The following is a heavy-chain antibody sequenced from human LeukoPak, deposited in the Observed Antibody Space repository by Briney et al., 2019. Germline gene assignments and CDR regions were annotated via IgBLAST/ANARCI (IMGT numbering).Heavy chain of an antibody. CDR3: AKVGHIVATICYFDY. D-gene: IGHD5-12*01. Sequence: GGSLRLSCAASGFTFSSYAMSWVRLAPGKGLEWVSAISGSGGSTYYADSVKGRFTISRDNSKNTLYLQMNSLRAEDTAVYYCAKVGHIVATICYFDYWGQGTLVTVSS. CDR1: GFTFSSYA. CDR2: ISGSGGST. V-gene: IGHV3-23*01. J-gene: IGHJ4*02.